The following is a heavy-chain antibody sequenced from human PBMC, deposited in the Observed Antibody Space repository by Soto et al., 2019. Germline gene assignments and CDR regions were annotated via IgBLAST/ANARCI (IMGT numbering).Heavy chain of an antibody. Sequence: ASVKVSCKASGYTFTSYGISWVRQAPGQGLEWMGWISAYNGNTNYAQKLQGRVTMTTDTSTSTAYMELRSLRSDDTAVYYCARGGTRYYDFWSGFGYNWFDPWGQGTLVTVSS. CDR2: ISAYNGNT. CDR3: ARGGTRYYDFWSGFGYNWFDP. CDR1: GYTFTSYG. D-gene: IGHD3-3*01. J-gene: IGHJ5*02. V-gene: IGHV1-18*01.